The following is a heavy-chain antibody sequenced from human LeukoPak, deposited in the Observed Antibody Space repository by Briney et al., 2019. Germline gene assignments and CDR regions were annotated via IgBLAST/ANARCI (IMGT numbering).Heavy chain of an antibody. CDR1: GYTFTRYD. CDR3: ARAAVIQAIYDY. J-gene: IGHJ4*02. CDR2: MNPKSGNT. Sequence: ASVKVSCKASGYTFTRYDINWVRQATGQGLEWMGWMNPKSGNTGHAQKFQGRVTITRDTSISTVYMELSSLRSEDTAVYYCARAAVIQAIYDYWGQGTLVTVSS. V-gene: IGHV1-8*03. D-gene: IGHD3-10*01.